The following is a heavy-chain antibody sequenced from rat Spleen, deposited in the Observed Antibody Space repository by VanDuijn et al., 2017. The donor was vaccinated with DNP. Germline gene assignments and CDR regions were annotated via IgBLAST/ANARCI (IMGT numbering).Heavy chain of an antibody. Sequence: EVKLVESGGGLVQPGRSLKLSCAVSGINFKDYWMGWIRQAPGKGLEWIGEISKDGSSINYTPSLKDKFTISRDNVQSTLYLQMSKLGSEDTAIYSCARHYGHNGFDYWGQGVMVTVSS. CDR2: ISKDGSSI. J-gene: IGHJ2*01. CDR1: GINFKDYW. V-gene: IGHV4-2*01. D-gene: IGHD1-11*01. CDR3: ARHYGHNGFDY.